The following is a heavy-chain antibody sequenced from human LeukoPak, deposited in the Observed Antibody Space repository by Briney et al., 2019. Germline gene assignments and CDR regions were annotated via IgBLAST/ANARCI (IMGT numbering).Heavy chain of an antibody. D-gene: IGHD1-1*01. CDR2: INYSGKT. Sequence: PSETLSLTCTVSGGSISSTSHYWGWIRRPPGKGLEWIGSINYSGKTYYNPSLKNRVTISVDTSKNQFSLKLSSVTAADTAVYYLARRTATTGTSDYWGQGTLVTVSS. CDR3: ARRTATTGTSDY. J-gene: IGHJ4*02. V-gene: IGHV4-39*01. CDR1: GGSISSTSHY.